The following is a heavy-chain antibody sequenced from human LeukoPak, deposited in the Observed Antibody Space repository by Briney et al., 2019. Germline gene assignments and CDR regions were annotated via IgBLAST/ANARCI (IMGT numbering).Heavy chain of an antibody. V-gene: IGHV1-2*02. CDR2: INPNSGGT. D-gene: IGHD3-22*01. CDR3: ARAYYYDSSGYYPTHYYYYGMDV. J-gene: IGHJ6*02. Sequence: ASVKVSCKASGYTFTGYYMHWVRQAPGQGLEWMGWINPNSGGTNYAQKFQGRVTMTRDTSISTAYMELSRLRSDDTAVYYCARAYYYDSSGYYPTHYYYYGMDVWGQGTTVTVSS. CDR1: GYTFTGYY.